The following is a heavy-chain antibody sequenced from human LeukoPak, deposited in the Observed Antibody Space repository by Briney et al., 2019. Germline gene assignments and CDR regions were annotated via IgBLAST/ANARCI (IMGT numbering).Heavy chain of an antibody. Sequence: LRLSCAASGFTFSSYAMHWVRQAPGKGLEWVAVISYDGSNKYYADSVKGRFTISRDNSKNTLYLQMNSLRAEDTAVYYCARDRVVVPAAIQGRYFQHWGQGTLVTVSS. CDR2: ISYDGSNK. J-gene: IGHJ1*01. V-gene: IGHV3-30-3*01. CDR3: ARDRVVVPAAIQGRYFQH. D-gene: IGHD2-2*02. CDR1: GFTFSSYA.